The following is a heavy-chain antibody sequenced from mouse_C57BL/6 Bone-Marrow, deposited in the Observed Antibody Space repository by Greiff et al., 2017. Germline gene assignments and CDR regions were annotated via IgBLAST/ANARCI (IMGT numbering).Heavy chain of an antibody. J-gene: IGHJ3*01. D-gene: IGHD1-1*01. Sequence: DVMLVESGGDLVKPGGSLKLSCAASGFTFSSYGMSWVRQTPDKRLEWVATISSGGSYTYYPDSVKGRFTISIDNAKNTLYLQMSSLKSEDTAMYYCARQYYGSGTWFAYWGQGTLVTVSA. CDR2: ISSGGSYT. CDR1: GFTFSSYG. V-gene: IGHV5-6*02. CDR3: ARQYYGSGTWFAY.